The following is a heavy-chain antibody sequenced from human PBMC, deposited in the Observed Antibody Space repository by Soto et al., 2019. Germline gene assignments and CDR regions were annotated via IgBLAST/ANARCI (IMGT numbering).Heavy chain of an antibody. Sequence: SETLSLTCTVSGGSFKSGSYSWSWIRQPPGKGLEWIGYVYHTGRTSYNPSLKSRVSISMDTYKNQFSLNLDSVTAAVTAVYFCARDFAYFDSWGQGTLVTVSS. CDR2: VYHTGRT. D-gene: IGHD3-3*01. J-gene: IGHJ4*02. CDR1: GGSFKSGSYS. CDR3: ARDFAYFDS. V-gene: IGHV4-61*01.